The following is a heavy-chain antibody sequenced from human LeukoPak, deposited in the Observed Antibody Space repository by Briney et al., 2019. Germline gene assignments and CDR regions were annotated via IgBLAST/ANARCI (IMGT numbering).Heavy chain of an antibody. CDR2: IKQNGNET. Sequence: PGGSLRLSCAASGFTFSTYWMSWVRQAPGKGLEWVASIKQNGNETYYVDSVKGRITISRDNAKNSLYLQMNSLRAEDTAVYYCARDSYFWSGYYSLGWFDPWGQGTLVTVSS. CDR1: GFTFSTYW. J-gene: IGHJ5*02. V-gene: IGHV3-7*01. D-gene: IGHD3-3*01. CDR3: ARDSYFWSGYYSLGWFDP.